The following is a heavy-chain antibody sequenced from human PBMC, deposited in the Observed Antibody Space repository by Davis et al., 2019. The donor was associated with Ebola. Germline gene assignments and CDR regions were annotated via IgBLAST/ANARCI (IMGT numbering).Heavy chain of an antibody. Sequence: ASVKVSCKASGYTFTNYIMHWVRQAPGQRLEWMGWINAGNGNTKYSKKFQGRVTITRDTSANTAYMELSSLRSEDTAVYYCARAAGSLSWFDPWGQGTLVTVSS. CDR2: INAGNGNT. D-gene: IGHD6-13*01. J-gene: IGHJ5*02. V-gene: IGHV1-3*01. CDR3: ARAAGSLSWFDP. CDR1: GYTFTNYI.